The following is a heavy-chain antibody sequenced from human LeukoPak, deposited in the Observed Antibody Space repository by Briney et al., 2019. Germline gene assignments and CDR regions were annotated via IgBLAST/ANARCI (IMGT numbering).Heavy chain of an antibody. J-gene: IGHJ3*02. Sequence: ASVKVSCKASGYTFTGYYTHWVRQAPGQGLEWMGWINPNSGGTNYAQKFQGRVTMTRDTSISTAYMELSRLRSDDTAVYYCARVRSGSYFRFDAFDIWGQGTMVTVSS. D-gene: IGHD1-26*01. CDR1: GYTFTGYY. CDR3: ARVRSGSYFRFDAFDI. CDR2: INPNSGGT. V-gene: IGHV1-2*02.